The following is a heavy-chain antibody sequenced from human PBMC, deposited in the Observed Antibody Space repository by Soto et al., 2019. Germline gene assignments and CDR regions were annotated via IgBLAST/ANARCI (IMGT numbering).Heavy chain of an antibody. CDR2: IIPILGIA. D-gene: IGHD3-10*01. V-gene: IGHV1-69*02. CDR3: ARNRYYGSGSYLH. J-gene: IGHJ4*02. Sequence: SVKVSCKASGGTFSSYTISWVRQAPGQGLEWMGRIIPILGIANYAQKFQGRVTITADKSTSTAYMELSSLRSEDTAVYYCARNRYYGSGSYLHWGQGTLVTVSS. CDR1: GGTFSSYT.